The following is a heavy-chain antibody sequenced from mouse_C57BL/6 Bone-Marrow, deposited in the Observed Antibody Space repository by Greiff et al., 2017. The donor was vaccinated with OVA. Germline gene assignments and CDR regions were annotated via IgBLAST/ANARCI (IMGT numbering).Heavy chain of an antibody. CDR2: ISDGGSYT. CDR1: GFTFSSYA. J-gene: IGHJ2*01. Sequence: DVKLVESGGGLVKPGGSLKLSCAASGFTFSSYAMSWVRQTPEKRLEWVATISDGGSYTYYPDNVKGRFTISRDNAKNNLYLQMSHLKSEDTAMYYCARDGVYYDYGFDYWGQGTTLTVSS. CDR3: ARDGVYYDYGFDY. V-gene: IGHV5-4*01. D-gene: IGHD2-4*01.